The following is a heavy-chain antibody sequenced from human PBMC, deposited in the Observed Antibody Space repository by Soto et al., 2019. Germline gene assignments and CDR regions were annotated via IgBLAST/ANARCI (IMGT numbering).Heavy chain of an antibody. Sequence: SETLSLTCAVYGGPFSGYYWTWIRQPPGTGLKWIGENNHSGSTNYNPSLKSRVTISVDTSKNQFSLKLTSVTAADTALYYCARDPTQRLRYFDWLPYGMDVWGQGTTVT. V-gene: IGHV4-34*01. CDR1: GGPFSGYY. D-gene: IGHD3-9*01. CDR2: NNHSGST. J-gene: IGHJ6*02. CDR3: ARDPTQRLRYFDWLPYGMDV.